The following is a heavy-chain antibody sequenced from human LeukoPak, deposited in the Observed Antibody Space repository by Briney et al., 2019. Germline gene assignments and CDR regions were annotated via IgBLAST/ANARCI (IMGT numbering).Heavy chain of an antibody. Sequence: GGSLTLFCAASGFTLCSYEMNWVRLAPGKGLEWISYISRTGNSIYYADSVKGRFTISRDSAKNSLYLQMNSLRAEDTAVYYCARGPYSSNWYVACCGQGPLVTVAS. CDR3: ARGPYSSNWYVAC. V-gene: IGHV3-48*03. J-gene: IGHJ4*02. CDR1: GFTLCSYE. CDR2: ISRTGNSI. D-gene: IGHD6-13*01.